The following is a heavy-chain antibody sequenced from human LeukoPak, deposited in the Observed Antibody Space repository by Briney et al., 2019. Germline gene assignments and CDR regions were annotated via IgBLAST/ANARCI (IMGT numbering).Heavy chain of an antibody. CDR1: EYTFTRYY. CDR3: AKDFRDQWLVNAFHI. Sequence: ASVTVSCKASEYTFTRYYMHWVRQAAGKGLEWMGWINPNTGGTNYAQKFQGRVTMTRDTSITTAYMELRSLEYDDTAVYYCAKDFRDQWLVNAFHIWGQGTMVTVSS. J-gene: IGHJ3*02. CDR2: INPNTGGT. D-gene: IGHD6-19*01. V-gene: IGHV1-2*02.